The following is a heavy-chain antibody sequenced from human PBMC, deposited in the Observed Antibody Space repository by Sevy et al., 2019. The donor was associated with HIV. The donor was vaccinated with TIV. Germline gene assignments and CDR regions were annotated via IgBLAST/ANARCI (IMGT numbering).Heavy chain of an antibody. Sequence: ASVKVSCKASGGTFSSYAISWVRQAPGQGLEWMGGIIPIFGTANYAQKFQGRVTITADESTSTAYMELSSLRSEDTAVYYCARKIDTAMVTAPHIYYYGMDVWGQGTTVTVSS. D-gene: IGHD5-18*01. CDR3: ARKIDTAMVTAPHIYYYGMDV. CDR1: GGTFSSYA. J-gene: IGHJ6*02. CDR2: IIPIFGTA. V-gene: IGHV1-69*13.